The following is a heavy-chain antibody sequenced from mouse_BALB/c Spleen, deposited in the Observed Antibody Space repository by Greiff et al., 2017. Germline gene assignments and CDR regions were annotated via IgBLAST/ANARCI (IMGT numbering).Heavy chain of an antibody. J-gene: IGHJ2*01. CDR3: ARSEYGKGFDY. CDR1: GYSFTSYY. D-gene: IGHD2-10*02. CDR2: IDPFNGGT. Sequence: EVQLQQSGPELMKPAASVKISCKASGYSFTSYYMHWVKQSHGKSLEWIGYIDPFNGGTSYNQKFKGKATLTVDKSSSTAYMHLSSLTSEDSAVYYCARSEYGKGFDYWGQGTTLTVSS. V-gene: IGHV1S135*01.